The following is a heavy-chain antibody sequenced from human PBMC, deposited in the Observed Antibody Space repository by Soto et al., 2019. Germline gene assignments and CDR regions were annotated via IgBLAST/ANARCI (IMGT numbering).Heavy chain of an antibody. V-gene: IGHV4-39*01. CDR2: IYYSGST. CDR3: ATGATSTTTFDY. J-gene: IGHJ4*02. D-gene: IGHD1-26*01. Sequence: QLQLQESGPGLVKPSETLSLTCTVSGGSISSSSYYWGWIRQPPGKGLEWIGSIYYSGSTYYNPSLKSRVTISVDTSKTQFSLKLSSVTAADTAVYYCATGATSTTTFDYWGQGTLVTVSS. CDR1: GGSISSSSYY.